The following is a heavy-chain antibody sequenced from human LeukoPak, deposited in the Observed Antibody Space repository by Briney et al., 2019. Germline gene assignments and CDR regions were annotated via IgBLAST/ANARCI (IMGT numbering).Heavy chain of an antibody. CDR1: GFTFSTYG. D-gene: IGHD3-16*01. CDR3: VIDHLTWGNRHVGY. Sequence: GGSLRLSCAASGFTFSTYGMHWVSQAPGKGLERVAFIGHDGTKIYYADSVQGRFTISRDNSKNTLYLEMNSLSGEDTALYYCVIDHLTWGNRHVGYWGQGTMGTVSS. CDR2: IGHDGTKI. V-gene: IGHV3-30*02. J-gene: IGHJ4*02.